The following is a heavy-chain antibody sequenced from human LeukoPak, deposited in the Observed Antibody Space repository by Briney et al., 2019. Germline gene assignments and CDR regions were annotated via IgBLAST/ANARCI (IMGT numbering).Heavy chain of an antibody. D-gene: IGHD5-24*01. J-gene: IGHJ4*02. CDR2: ISYDGSNK. CDR3: ARGDRDGYNYAY. Sequence: PGRSLRLSCAASGFTFSSYGMHWVRQAPGKGLEWVAVISYDGSNKYYADSVKGRFTISRDNSRNTLYLQMNSLRAEDTAVYYCARGDRDGYNYAYWGQGTLVTVSS. V-gene: IGHV3-30*03. CDR1: GFTFSSYG.